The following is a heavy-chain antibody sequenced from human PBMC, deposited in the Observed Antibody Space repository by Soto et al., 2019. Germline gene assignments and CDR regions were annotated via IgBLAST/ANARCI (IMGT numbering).Heavy chain of an antibody. V-gene: IGHV3-30*18. Sequence: GGSLRLSCAASGFTFSSYGMHWVRQAPGKGLEWVAVISYDGSNKYYADSVKGRFTISRDNSKNTLYLQMNSLRAEDTAVYYCAKDPYYDFWSGYSYYYGMDVWGQGTTVTVSS. CDR1: GFTFSSYG. D-gene: IGHD3-3*01. J-gene: IGHJ6*02. CDR2: ISYDGSNK. CDR3: AKDPYYDFWSGYSYYYGMDV.